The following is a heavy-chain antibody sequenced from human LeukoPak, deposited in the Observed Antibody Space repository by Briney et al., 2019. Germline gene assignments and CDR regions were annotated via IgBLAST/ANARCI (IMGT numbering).Heavy chain of an antibody. CDR2: ISGSGGST. Sequence: PGXSLRLSCAASGFTFSSYAMSWVRQAPGMGLAWVSAISGSGGSTYYADSVKGRFTIYRDTSKNTLYLQMNSLRAEDTAVYYCARGRYYDNSVYYYFDYWGQGTLVTVSS. CDR1: GFTFSSYA. CDR3: ARGRYYDNSVYYYFDY. V-gene: IGHV3-23*01. J-gene: IGHJ4*02. D-gene: IGHD3-22*01.